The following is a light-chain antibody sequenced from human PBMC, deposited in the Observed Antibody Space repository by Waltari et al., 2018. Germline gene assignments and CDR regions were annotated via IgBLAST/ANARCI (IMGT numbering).Light chain of an antibody. J-gene: IGLJ3*02. CDR2: RNN. V-gene: IGLV1-44*01. CDR3: AAWDDSLSGKV. Sequence: QTVLTQPPSASGTPGQRVTISCSGRSSNIGSNLVTWYQQLPGTAPKLLVYRNNQRPSGVPDRFSGSKSGTSASLAISGLQSEDEADYYCAAWDDSLSGKVFGGGTKLTVL. CDR1: SSNIGSNL.